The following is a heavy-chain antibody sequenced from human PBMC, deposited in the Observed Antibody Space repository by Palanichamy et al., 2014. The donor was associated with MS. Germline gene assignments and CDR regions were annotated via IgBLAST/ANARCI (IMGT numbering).Heavy chain of an antibody. V-gene: IGHV3-21*01. Sequence: EVQLVESGGGLVKPGGSLRLSCAASGFTLSSYSMNWVRQAPGKGLEWVSSISSSSSYIYYADSVKGRFTISRDNAKNSLYLQMNSLRAEDTAVYYCARDRRVAGTGRHDAFDIWGQGTMVTVSS. CDR2: ISSSSSYI. D-gene: IGHD6-19*01. CDR3: ARDRRVAGTGRHDAFDI. CDR1: GFTLSSYS. J-gene: IGHJ3*02.